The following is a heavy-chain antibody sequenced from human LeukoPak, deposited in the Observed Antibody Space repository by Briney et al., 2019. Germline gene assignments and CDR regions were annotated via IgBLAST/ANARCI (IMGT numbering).Heavy chain of an antibody. V-gene: IGHV3-11*01. CDR2: ISSSGSTI. Sequence: GGSLRLSCAASGFTFSDYYMSWIRQAPGKGLEWVSYISSSGSTIYYADSVKGRFTISRDNAKNSLYLQMNSLRAEDTAVYYCARGGRYCSSTSCYAHWFDPWGQGTLVTVSS. J-gene: IGHJ5*02. CDR1: GFTFSDYY. D-gene: IGHD2-2*01. CDR3: ARGGRYCSSTSCYAHWFDP.